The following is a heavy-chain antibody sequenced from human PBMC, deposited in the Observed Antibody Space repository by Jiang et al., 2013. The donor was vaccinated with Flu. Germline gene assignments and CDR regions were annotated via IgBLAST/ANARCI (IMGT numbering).Heavy chain of an antibody. CDR2: IYINGNT. V-gene: IGHV3-53*01. J-gene: IGHJ5*02. D-gene: IGHD3-3*01. CDR3: VRKTISTAEAT. Sequence: VQLVESGGALIQPGGSLRLSCTPSGFSVTDNYMNWVRQAPGKDLEWVSSIYINGNTKYADSVRGRFTVSRDNSANTVYLQMNSLRADDTAMYYCVRKTISTAEATWGQGTRVTVAS. CDR1: GFSVTDNY.